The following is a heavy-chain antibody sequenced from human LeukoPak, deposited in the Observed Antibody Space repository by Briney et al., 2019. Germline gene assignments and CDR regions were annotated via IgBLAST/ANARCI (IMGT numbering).Heavy chain of an antibody. J-gene: IGHJ4*02. D-gene: IGHD2-15*01. CDR3: ARGASLRAVVVGATTSPPMPYDF. CDR2: MDPNSGNT. CDR1: GYTFTNYD. Sequence: ASEKVSCKASGYTFTNYDINWVRQATGQGLEWMGWMDPNSGNTGYAQKFQGRVTMTRNTSISTAYMELSSLGSEDTAVYYCARGASLRAVVVGATTSPPMPYDFWGQGTLVTVSS. V-gene: IGHV1-8*01.